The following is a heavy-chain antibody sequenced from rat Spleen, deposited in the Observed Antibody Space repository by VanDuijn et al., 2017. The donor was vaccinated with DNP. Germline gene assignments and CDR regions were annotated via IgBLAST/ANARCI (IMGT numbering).Heavy chain of an antibody. CDR2: IPSRGGNT. D-gene: IGHD1-4*01. V-gene: IGHV5-31*01. J-gene: IGHJ2*01. CDR3: SRDLHFGYNYAFDY. Sequence: EVQLVESGGGLVQPGRSLKLSCVASGFTFNNYWMAWIRQVPGKGLEWVASIPSRGGNTYYPDSVRGRFTISRDNAENTVYLQLTGLRSEDTAAYYCSRDLHFGYNYAFDYWGQGVMVTVSS. CDR1: GFTFNNYW.